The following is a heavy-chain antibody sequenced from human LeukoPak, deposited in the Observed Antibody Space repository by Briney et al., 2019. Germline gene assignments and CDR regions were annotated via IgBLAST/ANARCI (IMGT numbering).Heavy chain of an antibody. J-gene: IGHJ6*02. D-gene: IGHD3-9*01. Sequence: GGSLRLSCAASGFTFSSYSMNWVRQAPGKGLEWVSSISSSSSYIYYADSVKGRFTISRDNAKNSLYLQMNSLRAEDTAVYYCAKVLRYFDWLPKADYYYYYGMDVWGQGTTVTVSS. V-gene: IGHV3-21*01. CDR1: GFTFSSYS. CDR2: ISSSSSYI. CDR3: AKVLRYFDWLPKADYYYYYGMDV.